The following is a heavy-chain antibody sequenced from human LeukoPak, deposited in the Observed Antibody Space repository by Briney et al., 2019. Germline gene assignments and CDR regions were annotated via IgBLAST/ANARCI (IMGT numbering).Heavy chain of an antibody. CDR3: ARARLPYTSSSLCFDY. Sequence: ASVKVSCKASGGTFSSYAISWVRQAPGQGPEWMGIINPSDGSPNYAQKFQGRVTMTRDTSTSTVYMELSSLRSEDTAVYYCARARLPYTSSSLCFDYWGQGTLVTVSS. CDR1: GGTFSSYA. CDR2: INPSDGSP. D-gene: IGHD6-6*01. J-gene: IGHJ4*02. V-gene: IGHV1-46*01.